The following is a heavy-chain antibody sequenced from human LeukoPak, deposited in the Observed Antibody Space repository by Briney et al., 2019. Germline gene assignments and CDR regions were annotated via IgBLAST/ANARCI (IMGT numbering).Heavy chain of an antibody. CDR2: MNHSGST. CDR1: GGSFSGYY. CDR3: ARGQRGYSTSNLYYYYMDV. V-gene: IGHV4-34*01. D-gene: IGHD2-2*01. Sequence: SETLSLTCALYGGSFSGYYWRWIRPPPGQGLDWMGEMNHSGSTNYNPPLRSRVTISVDTSKNQFSLKLSSVTAADTAVYYCARGQRGYSTSNLYYYYMDVWGKGTTVTVSS. J-gene: IGHJ6*03.